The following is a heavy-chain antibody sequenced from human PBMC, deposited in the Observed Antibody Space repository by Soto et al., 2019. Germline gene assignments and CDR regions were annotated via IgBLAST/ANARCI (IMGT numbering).Heavy chain of an antibody. J-gene: IGHJ3*02. CDR3: ARDNTAVAGTLVAFDI. CDR1: GFTFSSYA. V-gene: IGHV3-30-3*01. CDR2: ISYDGSNK. Sequence: GGSLRLSCAASGFTFSSYAMHWVRQAPGKGLEWVAVISYDGSNKYYADSVKGRFTISRDNSKNTLYLQMNSLRAEDTAVYYCARDNTAVAGTLVAFDIWGQGTMVTVSS. D-gene: IGHD6-19*01.